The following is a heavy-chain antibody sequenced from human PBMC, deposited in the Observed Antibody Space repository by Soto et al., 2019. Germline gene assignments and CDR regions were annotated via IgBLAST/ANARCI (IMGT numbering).Heavy chain of an antibody. CDR1: GFTCSMYE. CDR3: ARDPHVLRFLEWSYMDV. D-gene: IGHD3-3*01. CDR2: ISSSGSTI. Sequence: LRLSCAASGFTCSMYEMNWVLQSPLNWLEWVSYISSSGSTIYYADSVKGRFTISRDNAKNSLYLQMNSLRAEDTAVYYCARDPHVLRFLEWSYMDVWGQGTTVTVSS. V-gene: IGHV3-48*03. J-gene: IGHJ6*02.